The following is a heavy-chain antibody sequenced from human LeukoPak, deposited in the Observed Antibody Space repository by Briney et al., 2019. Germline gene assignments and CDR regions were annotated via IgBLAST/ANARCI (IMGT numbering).Heavy chain of an antibody. D-gene: IGHD4/OR15-4a*01. J-gene: IGHJ5*02. CDR1: GYTFTSYY. CDR3: ARDLGAQTMVFFDP. CDR2: INPSGGGT. Sequence: ASVKVSCKASGYTFTSYYIHWVRQAPGQGLEWMGIINPSGGGTNYAQKLQARVTTTRDTSTSTVYMELSSLRSEDTAVYYCARDLGAQTMVFFDPWGQGTLVTVSS. V-gene: IGHV1-46*01.